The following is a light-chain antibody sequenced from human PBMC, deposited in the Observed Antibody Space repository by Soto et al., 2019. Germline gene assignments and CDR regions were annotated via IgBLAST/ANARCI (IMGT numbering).Light chain of an antibody. CDR2: EVS. CDR3: FSYTSSGTYV. Sequence: QSALTQPASVSGSPGQSITTSCTGTSSDVGNYKYVSWYQQHPGKAPKLMIYEVSNRPSGVSNRFSGSKSGNTASLTISGLQAEDETDYYCFSYTSSGTYVFGTGTKVTV. J-gene: IGLJ1*01. CDR1: SSDVGNYKY. V-gene: IGLV2-14*01.